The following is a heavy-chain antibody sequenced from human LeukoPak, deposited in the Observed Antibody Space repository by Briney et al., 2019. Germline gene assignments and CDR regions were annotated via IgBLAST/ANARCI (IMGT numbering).Heavy chain of an antibody. J-gene: IGHJ3*02. CDR2: VKDDGIST. CDR3: ATGPYAAFEM. V-gene: IGHV3-74*01. Sequence: GGSLRLSCAASGFTFTKFWMHWVRQAPGRGLVWVSRVKDDGISTLYADSVKGRFTTSRDNARNTLYLQMNSLRADDTVLYYCATGPYAAFEMWGQGTMVTVSS. CDR1: GFTFTKFW. D-gene: IGHD2-2*01.